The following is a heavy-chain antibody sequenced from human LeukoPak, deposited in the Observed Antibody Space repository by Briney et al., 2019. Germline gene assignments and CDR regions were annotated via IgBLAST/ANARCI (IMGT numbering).Heavy chain of an antibody. D-gene: IGHD6-6*01. V-gene: IGHV3-21*01. CDR1: AFTFSSYS. CDR3: ARVSSSSDALDY. CDR2: IGSSSSYI. Sequence: GGSLRLSCAASAFTFSSYSINWVRQAPGKGLEWVSSIGSSSSYIYYADSVKGRFTVSRDNAKNSLYLQMNSLRADDTAIYYCARVSSSSDALDYWGQGTLVIVSS. J-gene: IGHJ4*02.